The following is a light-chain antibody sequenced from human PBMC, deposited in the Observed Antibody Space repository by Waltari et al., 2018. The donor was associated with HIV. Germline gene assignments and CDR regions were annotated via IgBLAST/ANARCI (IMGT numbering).Light chain of an antibody. CDR3: HQYDKVPDT. CDR1: QDIHNY. J-gene: IGKJ2*01. Sequence: DIQMTQSPSSLSASVGDRVTITCQASQDIHNYLTWYQQKPGKAPKHLIYYVSNLETGVPSRFSGSGSGTDFSLTISSLQPGDIATYFCHQYDKVPDTFGQGTKLEI. V-gene: IGKV1-33*01. CDR2: YVS.